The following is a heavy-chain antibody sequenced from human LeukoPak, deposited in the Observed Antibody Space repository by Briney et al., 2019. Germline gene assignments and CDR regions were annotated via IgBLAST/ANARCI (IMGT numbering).Heavy chain of an antibody. CDR1: GFTFSSYG. D-gene: IGHD1-26*01. CDR2: ISYDGSNK. Sequence: GGSLRLSCVASGFTFSSYGMHWVRQAPGKGLEWVAVISYDGSNKYYADSVKGRFTISRDNSKNTLYLQMNSLRAEDTAVYYCAKTGGKWELYTDYWGQGTLVTVSS. CDR3: AKTGGKWELYTDY. V-gene: IGHV3-30*18. J-gene: IGHJ4*02.